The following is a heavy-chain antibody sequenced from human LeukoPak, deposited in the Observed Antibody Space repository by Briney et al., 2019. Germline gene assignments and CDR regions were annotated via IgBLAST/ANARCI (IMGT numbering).Heavy chain of an antibody. CDR2: IGTAGDT. V-gene: IGHV3-13*01. D-gene: IGHD3-10*01. CDR1: GFTFSSYD. Sequence: PGGSLRLSCAASGFTFSSYDMHWVRQATGKGLEWVSAIGTAGDTYYPGSVKGRFTISRENAKNSLYLQMNSLRAGDMAVYYCARAYGSGSYFYYYYYGMDVWGQGTTVTVSS. J-gene: IGHJ6*02. CDR3: ARAYGSGSYFYYYYYGMDV.